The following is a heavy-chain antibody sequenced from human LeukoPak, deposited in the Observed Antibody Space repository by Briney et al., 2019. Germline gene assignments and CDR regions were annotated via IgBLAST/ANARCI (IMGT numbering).Heavy chain of an antibody. Sequence: GGSLRLSCAASGFTFSSYAMHWVRQAPGKGLEWGAVISYDGSNKYYADSVKGRFTISRDNSKNTLYLQMNSLRAEDTAVYYCARDGRTTKDYYYYYGMDVWGQGTTVTVSS. CDR1: GFTFSSYA. CDR3: ARDGRTTKDYYYYYGMDV. V-gene: IGHV3-30*04. J-gene: IGHJ6*02. D-gene: IGHD4-17*01. CDR2: ISYDGSNK.